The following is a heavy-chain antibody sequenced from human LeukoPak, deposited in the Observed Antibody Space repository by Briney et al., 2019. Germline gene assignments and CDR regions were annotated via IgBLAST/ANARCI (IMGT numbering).Heavy chain of an antibody. CDR3: ARPLNYYDSSGYSP. Sequence: PSQTLSLTCTVSGGSISSADYYWSWIRQPPGKGLEWIGHIYPSGSTYYNSSLKSRVTISVDTSKNQFSLKLSSVTAADTAVYYCARPLNYYDSSGYSPWGQGTLVTVSS. CDR2: IYPSGST. V-gene: IGHV4-30-2*03. J-gene: IGHJ5*02. D-gene: IGHD3-22*01. CDR1: GGSISSADYY.